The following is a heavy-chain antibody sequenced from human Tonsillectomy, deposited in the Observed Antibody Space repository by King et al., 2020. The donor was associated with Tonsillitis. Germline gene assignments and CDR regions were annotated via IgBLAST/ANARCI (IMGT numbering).Heavy chain of an antibody. CDR3: AKTNPLRYYFDY. D-gene: IGHD4-17*01. Sequence: VQLVESGGGLVQPGGSLRLSCAASGFTFSSYAMSWVRQAPGKGLELVSAIIGIGGSTYYADSVKGRFTISRDNSKNTLYLQMNSLRAEDTAVYYCAKTNPLRYYFDYWGQGTLVTVSS. J-gene: IGHJ4*02. V-gene: IGHV3-23*04. CDR1: GFTFSSYA. CDR2: IIGIGGST.